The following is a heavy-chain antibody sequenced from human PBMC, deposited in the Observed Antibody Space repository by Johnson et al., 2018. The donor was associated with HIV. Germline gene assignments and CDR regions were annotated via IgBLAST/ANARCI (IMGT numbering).Heavy chain of an antibody. J-gene: IGHJ3*02. CDR1: GFTFSSYA. CDR3: ARGRHAFDI. CDR2: ISYDGSNK. Sequence: QMLLVESGGGVVQPGRSLRLSCAASGFTFSSYAMHWVRQAPGKGLEWVAVISYDGSNKYYADSVKGRFTISRDNSKNTLYLQMTSLRAEDTAVYYCARGRHAFDIWGQGTMVTVSS. V-gene: IGHV3-30-3*01.